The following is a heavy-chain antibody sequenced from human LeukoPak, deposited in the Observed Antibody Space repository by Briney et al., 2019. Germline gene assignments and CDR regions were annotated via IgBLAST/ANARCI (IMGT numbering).Heavy chain of an antibody. Sequence: ASVKVSCKASGYTFTNCGISWVRQAPGQGLDWMGWISIYNGNTDYAQKLRGRVTMTTDTSTSTAYMELRSLRSDDTAVYYCARITYDFWSGYYMPDDPWGQGTLVTVSS. CDR2: ISIYNGNT. D-gene: IGHD3-3*01. CDR1: GYTFTNCG. J-gene: IGHJ5*02. CDR3: ARITYDFWSGYYMPDDP. V-gene: IGHV1-18*01.